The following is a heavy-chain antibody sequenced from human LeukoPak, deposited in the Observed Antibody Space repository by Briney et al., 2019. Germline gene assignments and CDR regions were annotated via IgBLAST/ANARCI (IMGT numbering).Heavy chain of an antibody. CDR3: ARVGVGYSSSWIDY. Sequence: SQTLSLTCTVSGGSISSGDYYWSWIRQPPGKGLEWIGNIYYSGSTYYNPSLKSRVTISVDTSKNQFSLKLSSVTAADTAVYYCARVGVGYSSSWIDYWGQGTLVTVSS. V-gene: IGHV4-30-4*01. D-gene: IGHD6-13*01. CDR2: IYYSGST. J-gene: IGHJ4*02. CDR1: GGSISSGDYY.